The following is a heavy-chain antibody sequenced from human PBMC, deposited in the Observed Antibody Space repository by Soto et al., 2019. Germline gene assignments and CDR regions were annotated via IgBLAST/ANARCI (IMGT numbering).Heavy chain of an antibody. CDR1: GFTFSSYS. CDR3: AKDLVPTQWLVPFDY. CDR2: ISSSSSTI. V-gene: IGHV3-48*02. D-gene: IGHD6-19*01. J-gene: IGHJ4*02. Sequence: GGSLRLSCAASGFTFSSYSMNWVRQAPGKGLEWVSYISSSSSTIYYADSVKGRFTISRDNAKNSLYLQMNSLRDEDTAVYYCAKDLVPTQWLVPFDYWGQGTLVTVSS.